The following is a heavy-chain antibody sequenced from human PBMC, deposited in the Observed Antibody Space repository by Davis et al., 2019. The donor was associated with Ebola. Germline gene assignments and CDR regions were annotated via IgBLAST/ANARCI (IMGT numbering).Heavy chain of an antibody. CDR3: AKVQVVGRAFFDH. V-gene: IGHV3-23*01. CDR2: FSVTGLT. J-gene: IGHJ4*02. CDR1: GFAFSDYA. D-gene: IGHD1-26*01. Sequence: GESLKISCTASGFAFSDYAMSWVRQAPGKGLEWVCDFSVTGLTHYADPVKGRFSISRDISKNTLYLQMSSLRVEDTAVYYCAKVQVVGRAFFDHWGQGTLVSVSS.